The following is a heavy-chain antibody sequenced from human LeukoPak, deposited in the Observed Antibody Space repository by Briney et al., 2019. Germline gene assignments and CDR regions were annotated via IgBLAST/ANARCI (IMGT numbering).Heavy chain of an antibody. J-gene: IGHJ6*02. CDR3: ARHPQDPDYYCYYGMDV. CDR1: GYSFTSYW. V-gene: IGHV5-51*01. D-gene: IGHD2-15*01. CDR2: IYPGDSDT. Sequence: ESLKISCKGSGYSFTSYWIGWVRQMPGKGLEWMGIIYPGDSDTRYSPSFQGQVTISADKSISTAYLQWSSLKASDTAMYYCARHPQDPDYYCYYGMDVWGQGTTVTVSS.